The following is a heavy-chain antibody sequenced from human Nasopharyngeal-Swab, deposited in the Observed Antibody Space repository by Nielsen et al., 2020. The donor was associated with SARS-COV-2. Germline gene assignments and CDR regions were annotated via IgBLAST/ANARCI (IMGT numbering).Heavy chain of an antibody. CDR1: GYTFTRYA. J-gene: IGHJ5*02. V-gene: IGHV7-4-1*02. Sequence: ASVKVSCKASGYTFTRYAINWLRQAPGQGPEGMGWIATPTGHPTYAQGFTGRFVFSLDTSVATAYLHINSLKTEDTAFYYRVIDQAMARPNWFDPWGQGTLVTVSS. D-gene: IGHD5-18*01. CDR2: IATPTGHP. CDR3: VIDQAMARPNWFDP.